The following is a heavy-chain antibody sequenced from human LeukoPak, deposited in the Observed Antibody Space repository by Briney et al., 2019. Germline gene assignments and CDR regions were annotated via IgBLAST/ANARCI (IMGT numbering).Heavy chain of an antibody. CDR3: ARESGVPGIAAAGSWFDP. Sequence: GRSLRLPCAASGFTFSNYAMHWVRQAPGKGLEWVAVISYDGSNKYYADSVKGRFTISRDNSKNTLYLQMNSLRAEDTAVYYCARESGVPGIAAAGSWFDPWGQGTLVTVSS. D-gene: IGHD6-13*01. CDR1: GFTFSNYA. J-gene: IGHJ5*02. CDR2: ISYDGSNK. V-gene: IGHV3-30-3*01.